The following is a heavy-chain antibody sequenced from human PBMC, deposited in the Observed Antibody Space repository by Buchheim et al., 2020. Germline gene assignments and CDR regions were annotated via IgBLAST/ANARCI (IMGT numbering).Heavy chain of an antibody. D-gene: IGHD3-3*01. CDR3: ARDSSYYDFWSGYLDY. V-gene: IGHV3-7*01. CDR2: IKQDGSEK. J-gene: IGHJ4*02. CDR1: GFTFSSYW. Sequence: EVQLVESGGGLVQPGGSLRLSCAASGFTFSSYWMSWVRQAPGKGLEWVANIKQDGSEKYYVDSVKGRFPISRDNAKNSLYLQMNSLRAEDTAVYYCARDSSYYDFWSGYLDYWGQGTL.